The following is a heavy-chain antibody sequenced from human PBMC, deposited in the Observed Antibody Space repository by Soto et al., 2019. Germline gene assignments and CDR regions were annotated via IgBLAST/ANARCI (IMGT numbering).Heavy chain of an antibody. CDR3: ARDSVVPAAATFDY. CDR1: GFTFSSYE. Sequence: GGSLRLSCAASGFTFSSYEMNWVRHAPGKGLEWVSYISSSGSTIYYADSVKGRFTISRDNAKNSLYLQMNSLRAEDTAVYYCARDSVVPAAATFDYWGQGTLVTVSS. V-gene: IGHV3-48*03. CDR2: ISSSGSTI. J-gene: IGHJ4*02. D-gene: IGHD2-2*01.